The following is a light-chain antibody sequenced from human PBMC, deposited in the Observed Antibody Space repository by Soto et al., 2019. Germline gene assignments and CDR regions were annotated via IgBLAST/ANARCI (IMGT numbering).Light chain of an antibody. CDR2: DDS. J-gene: IGKJ1*01. V-gene: IGKV1-5*01. CDR3: QQYGGT. CDR1: QSISSW. Sequence: DIQMTQSPSTLSASVGDRVTITCRASQSISSWLAWYQQKPGKAPKLLIYDDSSLESGVPSRFSGSGSGTEFTRTISSLQPDDFATYYCQQYGGTFGQGTKVEIK.